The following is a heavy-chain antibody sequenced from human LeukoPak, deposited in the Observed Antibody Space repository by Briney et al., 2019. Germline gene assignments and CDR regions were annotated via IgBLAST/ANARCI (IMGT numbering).Heavy chain of an antibody. CDR1: GYTFTSYA. D-gene: IGHD3-10*01. V-gene: IGHV1-3*01. Sequence: GASVKVSCKASGYTFTSYAMHWVRQAPGQRLEWMGWINAGNGNTKYSQKFQGRVTITRDTSASTAYMELSSLRSEDTAVYYCARGLLYYYGSGSSPDDYWGQGTLVTVSS. CDR2: INAGNGNT. J-gene: IGHJ4*02. CDR3: ARGLLYYYGSGSSPDDY.